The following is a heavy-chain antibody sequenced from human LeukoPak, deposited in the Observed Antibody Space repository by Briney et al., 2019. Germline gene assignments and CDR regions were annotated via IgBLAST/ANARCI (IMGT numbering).Heavy chain of an antibody. CDR1: GVSLITSGVG. J-gene: IGHJ4*02. Sequence: SGPTLVKPTQTLTLTCTFSGVSLITSGVGMGWIRQPPGKPLEGLALIYWDDDKRYSPSLKSRLTITKDASKNQVVLTMTNMDPVDTATYYCAHSNGGPSCFDYWGQGTLVTVSS. V-gene: IGHV2-5*02. D-gene: IGHD2-8*01. CDR2: IYWDDDK. CDR3: AHSNGGPSCFDY.